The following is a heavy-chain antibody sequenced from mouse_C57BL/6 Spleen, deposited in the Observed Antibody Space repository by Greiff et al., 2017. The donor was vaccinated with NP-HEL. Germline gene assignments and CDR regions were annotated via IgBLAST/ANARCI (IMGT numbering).Heavy chain of an antibody. D-gene: IGHD1-1*01. CDR1: GYTFTDYY. CDR3: ARGTVVPHWYFDV. Sequence: VQLQQSGPELVKPGASVKISCKASGYTFTDYYMNWVKQSHGKSLEWIGDINPNNGGTSYNQKFKGKATLTVDKSSSTAYMELRSLTSEDSAVYYCARGTVVPHWYFDVWGTGTTVTVSS. CDR2: INPNNGGT. J-gene: IGHJ1*03. V-gene: IGHV1-26*01.